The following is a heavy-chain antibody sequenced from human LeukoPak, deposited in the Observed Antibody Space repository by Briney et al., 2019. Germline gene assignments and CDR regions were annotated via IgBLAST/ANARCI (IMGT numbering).Heavy chain of an antibody. J-gene: IGHJ3*02. CDR3: AKRTDSSNYYAAFDI. D-gene: IGHD4-11*01. CDR1: GGTFSSYA. CDR2: IIPIFGTA. V-gene: IGHV1-69*13. Sequence: GASVKVSCKASGGTFSSYAISWVRQAPGQGLEWMGGIIPIFGTANYAQKFQGRVTITADESTSTAYMELSSLRSEDTAVYYCAKRTDSSNYYAAFDIWGQGTMVTVSS.